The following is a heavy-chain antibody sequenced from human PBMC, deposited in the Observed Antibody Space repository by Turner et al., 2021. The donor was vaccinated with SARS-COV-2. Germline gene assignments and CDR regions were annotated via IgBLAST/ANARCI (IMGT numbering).Heavy chain of an antibody. J-gene: IGHJ4*02. Sequence: EVQLVESGGGLVKPGGSLRLSCAAPVFSFSSYTMNWVRQAPGKGLEWVSSISPSSRFIYYADSVKGRFTLSRDNAKNSLSLHMNSLRAEDTAMYYCARVDTTMIGGDYWGQGIQVSVSS. D-gene: IGHD5-18*01. CDR3: ARVDTTMIGGDY. CDR2: ISPSSRFI. V-gene: IGHV3-21*06. CDR1: VFSFSSYT.